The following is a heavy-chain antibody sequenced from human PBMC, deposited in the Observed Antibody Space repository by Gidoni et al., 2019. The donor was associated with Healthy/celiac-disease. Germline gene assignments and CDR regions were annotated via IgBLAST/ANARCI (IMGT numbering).Heavy chain of an antibody. Sequence: EVQLVESGGGLVQPGGSLRLSCAASGFTFRSYWMSWVRQAPGKGLEWVANIKQDGSEKYYVDSVKGRFTISRDNAKNSLYLQMNSLRAEDTAVYYCAREARVEKYSSGWFYFDYWGQGTLVTVSS. V-gene: IGHV3-7*01. CDR2: IKQDGSEK. CDR3: AREARVEKYSSGWFYFDY. CDR1: GFTFRSYW. J-gene: IGHJ4*02. D-gene: IGHD6-19*01.